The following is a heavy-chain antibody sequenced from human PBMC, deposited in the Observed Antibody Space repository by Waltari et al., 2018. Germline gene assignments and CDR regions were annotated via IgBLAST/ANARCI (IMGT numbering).Heavy chain of an antibody. CDR2: INHSGST. D-gene: IGHD3-10*01. V-gene: IGHV4-34*01. J-gene: IGHJ4*02. Sequence: QVQLQQWGAGLLKPSETLSLTCAVYGGSFSGYYWSWIRQPPGKVLVWIGEINHSGSTNYTPSLKSRVTISVDTSKNQFSLKLSSVTAADTAVYYCARITGLLWFREGGFDYWGQGTLVTVSS. CDR3: ARITGLLWFREGGFDY. CDR1: GGSFSGYY.